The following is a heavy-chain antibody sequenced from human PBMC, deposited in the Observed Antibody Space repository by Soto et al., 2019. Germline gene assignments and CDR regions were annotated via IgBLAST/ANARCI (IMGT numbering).Heavy chain of an antibody. CDR2: IYSSGTT. CDR1: GDSFNTAGYY. Sequence: QVQLQESGPGLVKPSQTLSLTCTVSGDSFNTAGYYWSWIRQHPEKGLEWIGYIYSSGTTYYTPTLRRLIFLVMETSKQQSSLELTSVAAADTAVYFCARWSRDTALVLPRFDFCGQGTLVTVSS. D-gene: IGHD5-18*01. CDR3: ARWSRDTALVLPRFDF. V-gene: IGHV4-31*01. J-gene: IGHJ4*02.